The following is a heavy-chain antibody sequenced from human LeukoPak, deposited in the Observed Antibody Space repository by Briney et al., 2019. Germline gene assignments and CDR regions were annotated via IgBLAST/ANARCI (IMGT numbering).Heavy chain of an antibody. CDR2: INHSGST. J-gene: IGHJ4*02. CDR3: ARGPSFPLYYFAS. CDR1: GGSFSGYY. V-gene: IGHV4-34*01. D-gene: IGHD6-6*01. Sequence: SETLSLTCAVYGGSFSGYYWSWIRQPPGKGLEWIGEINHSGSTNYNPSLKSRVTMSLDKSENQFSLKLASVNVADTAFYYCARGPSFPLYYFASWGQGTLVTVSS.